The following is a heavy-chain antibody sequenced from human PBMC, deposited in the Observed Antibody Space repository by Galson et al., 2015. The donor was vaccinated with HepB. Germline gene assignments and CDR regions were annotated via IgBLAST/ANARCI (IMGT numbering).Heavy chain of an antibody. Sequence: SLRLSCAASGFTFSSYSMNWVRQAPGKGLEWVSYISSSSSTIYYADSVKGRFTISRDNAKNSLYLQMNSLRDEDTAVYYCARDPYSSSWFDAFDIWGQGTMVTVSS. V-gene: IGHV3-48*02. J-gene: IGHJ3*02. CDR1: GFTFSSYS. CDR2: ISSSSSTI. CDR3: ARDPYSSSWFDAFDI. D-gene: IGHD6-13*01.